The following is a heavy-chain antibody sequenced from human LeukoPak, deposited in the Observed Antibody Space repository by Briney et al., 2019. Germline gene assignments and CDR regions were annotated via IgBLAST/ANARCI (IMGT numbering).Heavy chain of an antibody. CDR1: GVSISSYY. D-gene: IGHD3-22*01. J-gene: IGHJ3*02. Sequence: SETLSLTCTASGVSISSYYWSWIRQPPGKGLEWIGYIYYSGSTNYNPSLKSRVTISVDTSKNQFSLKLSSVTAADTAVYYCARGGHYYDSLGAFDIWGQGTMVTVSS. V-gene: IGHV4-59*01. CDR3: ARGGHYYDSLGAFDI. CDR2: IYYSGST.